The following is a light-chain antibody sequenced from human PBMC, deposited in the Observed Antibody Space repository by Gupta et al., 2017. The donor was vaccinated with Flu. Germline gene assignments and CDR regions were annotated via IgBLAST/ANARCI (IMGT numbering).Light chain of an antibody. V-gene: IGLV3-21*02. Sequence: SYVLTQAPSVSVAPGQTARITCGGNNIGSKSVHWYQQKPGQAPILVGYDDSDRPSGIPERFSGSKSGTTATLTISRVEAGDEADYYCQVWDSSSDHVVFGGGTKLTVL. CDR3: QVWDSSSDHVV. J-gene: IGLJ2*01. CDR1: NIGSKS. CDR2: DDS.